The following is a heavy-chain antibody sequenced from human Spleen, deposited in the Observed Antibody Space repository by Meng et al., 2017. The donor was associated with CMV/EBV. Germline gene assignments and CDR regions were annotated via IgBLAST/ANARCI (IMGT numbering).Heavy chain of an antibody. Sequence: GSISSGGYYWSWIRQHPGKGLEWLGYIYYSGSTYYNPSLKSRVTISADTSKNQFSLKLSSVTVADTAVYYCARVVVVVPAVIRFDYWGQGTLVTVSS. CDR1: GSISSGGYY. J-gene: IGHJ4*02. CDR3: ARVVVVVPAVIRFDY. D-gene: IGHD2-2*01. V-gene: IGHV4-31*02. CDR2: IYYSGST.